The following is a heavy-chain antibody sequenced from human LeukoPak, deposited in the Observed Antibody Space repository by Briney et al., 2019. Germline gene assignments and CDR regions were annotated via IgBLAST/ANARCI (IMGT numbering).Heavy chain of an antibody. V-gene: IGHV3-21*01. CDR3: APGYPGIAAAGTNPGGY. Sequence: GGSLRLSCAASGFTFSSYSMNWVRQAPGKGLEWVSSISSSSSYIYYADSVKGRFTISRDNAKNSLYLQMNSLRAEDTAVYYCAPGYPGIAAAGTNPGGYWGQGTLVTVSS. J-gene: IGHJ4*02. CDR2: ISSSSSYI. D-gene: IGHD6-13*01. CDR1: GFTFSSYS.